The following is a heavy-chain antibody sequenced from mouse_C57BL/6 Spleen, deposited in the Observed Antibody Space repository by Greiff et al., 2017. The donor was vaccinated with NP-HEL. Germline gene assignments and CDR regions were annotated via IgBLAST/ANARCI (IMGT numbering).Heavy chain of an antibody. D-gene: IGHD2-2*01. CDR3: AREGDGYGEAY. CDR1: GYTFTDYY. CDR2: IYPGSGNT. V-gene: IGHV1-84*01. Sequence: LMESGPELVKPGASVKISCKASGYTFTDYYINWVKQRPGQGLEWIGWIYPGSGNTKYIEKFKGKATLTADTSSSTAYMQLSSLTSEAAAVYFCAREGDGYGEAYWGQGTLVTVSA. J-gene: IGHJ3*01.